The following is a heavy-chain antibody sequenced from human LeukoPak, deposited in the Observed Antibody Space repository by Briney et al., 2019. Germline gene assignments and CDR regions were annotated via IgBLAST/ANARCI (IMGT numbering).Heavy chain of an antibody. Sequence: GGSLRLSCTASGFSFSDYAMHWVRQAPGKGLEWLAITSYDGKNKEYADSVKGRFTISRDNSKKALYLQMNSLRPEDTAVYYCARDGRWLAYFDYWGQGTLVTVSS. D-gene: IGHD6-19*01. CDR1: GFSFSDYA. V-gene: IGHV3-30*04. J-gene: IGHJ4*02. CDR3: ARDGRWLAYFDY. CDR2: TSYDGKNK.